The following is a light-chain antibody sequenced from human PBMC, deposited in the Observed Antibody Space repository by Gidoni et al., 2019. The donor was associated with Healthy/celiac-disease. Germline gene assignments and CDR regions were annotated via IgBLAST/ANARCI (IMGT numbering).Light chain of an antibody. V-gene: IGLV3-1*01. CDR2: QDS. Sequence: SYELNQPPSVPVSPGQTASITCSGDKLGDKYACWYQQKPGQSPVLVIYQDSKRPSGIPERFSGSNSGNTATLTISGTQAMDEADYYCQAWDSSTYVFGTGTKVTVL. CDR3: QAWDSSTYV. J-gene: IGLJ1*01. CDR1: KLGDKY.